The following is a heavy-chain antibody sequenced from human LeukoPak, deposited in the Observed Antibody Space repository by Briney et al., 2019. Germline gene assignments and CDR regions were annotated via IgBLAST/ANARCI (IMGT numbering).Heavy chain of an antibody. D-gene: IGHD3-10*01. Sequence: GASVKVSCKASGGTFSSYAISWVRQAPGQGLEWMGGIIPIFGTANYAQKFQGRVTITTDESTSTAYMEPSSLRSEDTAVYYCARGPYYYGSGSYDYWGQGTLVTVSS. J-gene: IGHJ4*02. CDR2: IIPIFGTA. CDR3: ARGPYYYGSGSYDY. CDR1: GGTFSSYA. V-gene: IGHV1-69*05.